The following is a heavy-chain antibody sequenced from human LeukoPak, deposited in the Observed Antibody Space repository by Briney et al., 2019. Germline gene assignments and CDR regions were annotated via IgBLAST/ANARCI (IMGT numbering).Heavy chain of an antibody. J-gene: IGHJ6*03. CDR1: GFTVSSNY. CDR2: IYSDGTT. V-gene: IGHV3-53*01. D-gene: IGHD6-13*01. CDR3: ARGQQPNYFYYYYMDV. Sequence: GGSLRLSCAASGFTVSSNYMSWVRQAPGKGLEWVSLIYSDGTTYYADSAKGQFTISRDNSKNTLYLQMNGLRAEDTAVYYCARGQQPNYFYYYYMDVWGKGTTVTVSS.